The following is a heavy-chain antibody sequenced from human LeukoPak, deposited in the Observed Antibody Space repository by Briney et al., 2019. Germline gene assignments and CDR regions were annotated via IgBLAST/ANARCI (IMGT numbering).Heavy chain of an antibody. CDR1: GFTFSRYA. J-gene: IGHJ4*02. Sequence: GGSLRLSCAGSGFTFSRYAMNWVRQAPGKGLEWVSSISSGSGYIYYADSVRGRFAISRDNAKNSVYLQMNSLRAEDTAVYYCARDERQCSTGICYPSDYWGQGTLVSVSS. CDR3: ARDERQCSTGICYPSDY. V-gene: IGHV3-21*06. D-gene: IGHD2-8*01. CDR2: ISSGSGYI.